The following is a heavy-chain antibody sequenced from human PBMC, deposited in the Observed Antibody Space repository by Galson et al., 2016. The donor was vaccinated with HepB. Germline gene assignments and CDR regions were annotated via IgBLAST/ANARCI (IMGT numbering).Heavy chain of an antibody. J-gene: IGHJ3*02. CDR1: GYTFTGYF. CDR3: ARDFYDSTGYRIRGPFDI. D-gene: IGHD3-22*01. V-gene: IGHV1-2*02. CDR2: INPNSGDT. Sequence: SVKVSCKASGYTFTGYFVHWVRQAPGQGLEWMGWINPNSGDTNYAQKLQGSVTMTRDTSITTVYLDLSGLGSDDTAVYYCARDFYDSTGYRIRGPFDIWGQGTMVTVSS.